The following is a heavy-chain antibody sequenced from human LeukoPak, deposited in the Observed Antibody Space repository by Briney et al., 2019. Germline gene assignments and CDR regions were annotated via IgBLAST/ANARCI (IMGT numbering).Heavy chain of an antibody. CDR2: MNPNSGNT. V-gene: IGHV1-8*02. J-gene: IGHJ6*02. D-gene: IGHD6-6*01. Sequence: ASVKVSCKASGYTFTSYGINWVRQATGQGLEWMGWMNPNSGNTGYAQKFQGRVTMTRNTSISTAYMELSSLRSEDTAVYYCATISSFSYYYGMDVWGQGTTVTVSS. CDR1: GYTFTSYG. CDR3: ATISSFSYYYGMDV.